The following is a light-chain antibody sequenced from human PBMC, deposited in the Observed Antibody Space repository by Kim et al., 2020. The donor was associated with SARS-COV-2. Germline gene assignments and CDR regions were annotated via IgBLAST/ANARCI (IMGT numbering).Light chain of an antibody. CDR3: QVWDSSAV. CDR2: RDS. CDR1: NIGSKN. J-gene: IGLJ1*01. Sequence: VSVALGQTARITCGGNNIGSKNVHWYQRKPGQAPVLVIYRDSNRPSGIPERFSGSNSGNTATLTISRAQAGDEADYYCQVWDSSAVFGTGTKVTVL. V-gene: IGLV3-9*01.